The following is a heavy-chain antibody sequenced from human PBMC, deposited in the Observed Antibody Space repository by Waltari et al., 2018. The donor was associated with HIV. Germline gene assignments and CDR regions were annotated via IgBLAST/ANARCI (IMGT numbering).Heavy chain of an antibody. D-gene: IGHD3-10*01. V-gene: IGHV3-23*01. CDR3: AQDHRSYGWSRFGN. Sequence: EVQLLASGGGLVQPGGSLRLSCAASGFTFSNLAMNWVRQTPGRGLGSVIGMTVDGVSTLYADSVRRRLTMSREDSKSSRFRQMNSLRVEDAAIYYGAQDHRSYGWSRFGNWGQGTLVTVS. CDR2: MTVDGVST. CDR1: GFTFSNLA. J-gene: IGHJ4*02.